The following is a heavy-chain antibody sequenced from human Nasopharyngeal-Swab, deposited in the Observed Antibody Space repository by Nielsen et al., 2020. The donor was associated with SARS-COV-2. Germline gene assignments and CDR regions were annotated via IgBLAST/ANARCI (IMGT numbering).Heavy chain of an antibody. J-gene: IGHJ4*02. V-gene: IGHV3-33*01. CDR2: IWYDGSNK. Sequence: GESLKISCAASGFTFSSYGMHRVRQAPGKGLEWVAVIWYDGSNKYYADSVKGRFTISRDNSKNTLYLQMNSLRAEDTAVYYCARAYSSSWYYGYWGQGTLVTVSS. CDR3: ARAYSSSWYYGY. D-gene: IGHD6-13*01. CDR1: GFTFSSYG.